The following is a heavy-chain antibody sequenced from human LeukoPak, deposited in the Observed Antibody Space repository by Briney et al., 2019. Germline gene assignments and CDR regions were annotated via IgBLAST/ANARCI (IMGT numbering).Heavy chain of an antibody. V-gene: IGHV3-48*01. CDR2: ISSSSSRI. CDR1: GFTFSSYN. CDR3: VRGGGKSSGWPYFDN. D-gene: IGHD6-19*01. Sequence: PGGSLRLSCAASGFTFSSYNMNWVRQAPGKGLEWLSYISSSSSRIFDADSVKGRFTVSRDNAKNSLYLQMRSLRAEDTAVYYCVRGGGKSSGWPYFDNWGQGILVTVSS. J-gene: IGHJ4*02.